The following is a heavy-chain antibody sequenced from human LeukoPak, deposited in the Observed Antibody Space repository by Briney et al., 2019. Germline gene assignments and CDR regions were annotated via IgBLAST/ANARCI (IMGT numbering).Heavy chain of an antibody. Sequence: GESLKISCKGSGYSFTSYWIGWVRQMPGKGLEWMGIIYPGDSDTRYSPSFQGQVTISADKSISTAYLQWSSLKASDTARYYCARGSTSLGLPETFDYWGQGTLVTVSS. CDR1: GYSFTSYW. D-gene: IGHD2-2*01. CDR2: IYPGDSDT. CDR3: ARGSTSLGLPETFDY. J-gene: IGHJ4*02. V-gene: IGHV5-51*01.